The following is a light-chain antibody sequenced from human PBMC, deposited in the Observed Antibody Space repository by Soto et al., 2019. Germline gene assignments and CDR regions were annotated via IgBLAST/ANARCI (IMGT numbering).Light chain of an antibody. CDR3: QQYNSYSWT. V-gene: IGKV3-15*01. CDR1: QSVSNN. Sequence: VRTQATGTLSLAPGERPTLSCRASQSVSNNYLAWYQQKPGQAPRLLIYGASTRATGIPARFSGSGSGTEFTLTISSLQPDDFATYYCQQYNSYSWTFGQGTKVDI. CDR2: GAS. J-gene: IGKJ1*01.